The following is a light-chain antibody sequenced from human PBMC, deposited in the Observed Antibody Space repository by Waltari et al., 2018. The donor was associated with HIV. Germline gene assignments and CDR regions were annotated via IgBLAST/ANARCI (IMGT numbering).Light chain of an antibody. CDR2: EGS. V-gene: IGLV2-23*01. CDR1: RSDVGSYNL. CDR3: CSYAGSSTFYV. Sequence: QSALTQPASVSGSPGQSITISCTGTRSDVGSYNLVSWSQQHPGKAPKLMIYEGSKRPSGVSNRFSGSKSGNTASLTISGLQAEDEADYYCCSYAGSSTFYVFGTGTKVTVL. J-gene: IGLJ1*01.